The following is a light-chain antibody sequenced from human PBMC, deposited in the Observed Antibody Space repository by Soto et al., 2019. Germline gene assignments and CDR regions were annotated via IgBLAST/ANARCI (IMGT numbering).Light chain of an antibody. CDR2: EVN. Sequence: QSALTQPASVSGSPGQSITISCTGTSSDVGGYNYVSWYQQHPGKAPKFIMYEVNNRPSGVSNRFSGSKSGNTASLTISGLQAEDEADYYGTSYTSTGSYVFGTGTKLT. V-gene: IGLV2-14*01. CDR1: SSDVGGYNY. CDR3: TSYTSTGSYV. J-gene: IGLJ1*01.